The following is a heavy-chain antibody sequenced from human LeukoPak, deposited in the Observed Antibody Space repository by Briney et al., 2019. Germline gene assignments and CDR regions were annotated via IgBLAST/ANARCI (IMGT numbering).Heavy chain of an antibody. J-gene: IGHJ4*02. CDR1: EFSVGSNY. CDR2: TSSSDDGT. Sequence: SGGSLRLSCAASEFSVGSNYMTWVRQAPGKGLEWVSATSSSDDGTYHADSVRGRFTIYRDNFRNTLYLQMNRLRVEDAALYYCARAPVTSCRGAFCYPFDLWGQGVLVTVSS. D-gene: IGHD2-21*01. V-gene: IGHV3-23*01. CDR3: ARAPVTSCRGAFCYPFDL.